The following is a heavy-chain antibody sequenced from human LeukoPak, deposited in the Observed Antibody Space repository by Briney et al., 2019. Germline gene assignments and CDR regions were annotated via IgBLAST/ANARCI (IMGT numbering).Heavy chain of an antibody. J-gene: IGHJ4*02. CDR3: ARRAPYYDFWSGTDIDY. V-gene: IGHV4-39*01. D-gene: IGHD3-3*01. Sequence: SETLSLTCTVSGGSISSSSYYWGWIRQPPGKGLEWIGSIYYSGSTYYNPSLKSRVTISVDMSKNQFSLKLSSVTAADTAVYYCARRAPYYDFWSGTDIDYWGQGTLVTVSS. CDR1: GGSISSSSYY. CDR2: IYYSGST.